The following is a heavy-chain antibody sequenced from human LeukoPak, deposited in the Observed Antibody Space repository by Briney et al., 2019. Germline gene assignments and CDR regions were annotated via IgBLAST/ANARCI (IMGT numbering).Heavy chain of an antibody. J-gene: IGHJ5*02. Sequence: ASVKVSCKASGGTFSSYAISWVRRAPGQGLEWMGGIIPIFGTANYAQKFQGRVTITADESTSTAYMELSSLRSEDTAVYYCARDFYYDSSGLSNWFDPWGQGTLVTVSP. CDR3: ARDFYYDSSGLSNWFDP. D-gene: IGHD3-22*01. CDR1: GGTFSSYA. V-gene: IGHV1-69*13. CDR2: IIPIFGTA.